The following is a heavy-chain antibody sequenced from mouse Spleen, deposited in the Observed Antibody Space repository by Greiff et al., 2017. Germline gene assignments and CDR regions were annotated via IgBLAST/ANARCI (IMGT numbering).Heavy chain of an antibody. CDR2: IHPNSGST. V-gene: IGHV1-64*01. CDR1: GYTFTSYW. D-gene: IGHD2-13*01. Sequence: QVQLQQPGAELVKPGASVKLSCKASGYTFTSYWMHWVKQRPGQGLEWIGMIHPNSGSTNYNEKFKSKATLTVDKSSSTAYMQLSSLTSEDSAVYYCARSYGDYVFDYWGQGTTLTVSS. J-gene: IGHJ2*01. CDR3: ARSYGDYVFDY.